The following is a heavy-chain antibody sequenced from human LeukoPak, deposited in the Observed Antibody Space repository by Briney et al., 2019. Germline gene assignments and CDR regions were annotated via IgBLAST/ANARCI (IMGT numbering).Heavy chain of an antibody. D-gene: IGHD3-22*01. J-gene: IGHJ4*02. Sequence: GESLRLSCAASGFTFSAYWMTWVRQAPGKGLEWVANINEGGNLKFYADSVQGRFTISRDNTENSLYLQMNSLRAEDTAVYYCARAPASDYYYDSSGEVYSDYWGQGTLVTVSS. CDR1: GFTFSAYW. V-gene: IGHV3-7*01. CDR2: INEGGNLK. CDR3: ARAPASDYYYDSSGEVYSDY.